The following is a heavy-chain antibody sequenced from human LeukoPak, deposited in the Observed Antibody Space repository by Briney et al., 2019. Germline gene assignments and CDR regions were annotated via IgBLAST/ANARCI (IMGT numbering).Heavy chain of an antibody. D-gene: IGHD1/OR15-1a*01. CDR1: GGSFSGYY. CDR2: INHSGST. V-gene: IGHV4-34*01. CDR3: PRLNWNTGYFDY. J-gene: IGHJ4*02. Sequence: PSETLSLTCAVYGGSFSGYYWSWIRQPPGKGLEWIGEINHSGSTNYNPSLKSRVTISVDTSKNQFSLKLSSVTAADTAVYYCPRLNWNTGYFDYWGQGTLVTVSS.